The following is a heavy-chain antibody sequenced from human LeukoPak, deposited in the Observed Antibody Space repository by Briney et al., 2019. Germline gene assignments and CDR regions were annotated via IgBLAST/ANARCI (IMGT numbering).Heavy chain of an antibody. Sequence: GPSVKVSSQASGFTFTSSAMQWARPARGQRLEWIGWIVVGSGNTNYTQKFQERVTITRDMSTSTAYLALSSLRSQDTAVYFCAEAGTGTTDYFDDWGQGTQVTVSS. V-gene: IGHV1-58*02. J-gene: IGHJ4*02. CDR3: AEAGTGTTDYFDD. CDR1: GFTFTSSA. CDR2: IVVGSGNT. D-gene: IGHD1-1*01.